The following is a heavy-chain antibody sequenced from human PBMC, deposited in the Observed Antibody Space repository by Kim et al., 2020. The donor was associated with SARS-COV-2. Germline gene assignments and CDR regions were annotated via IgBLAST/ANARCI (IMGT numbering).Heavy chain of an antibody. CDR3: ARVDTAITDWYFDL. Sequence: SETLSLTCTVSGGSISSYYWSWIRQPPGKGLEWIGYIYYSGSTNYNPSLKSRVTISVDTSKNQFSLKLSSVTAADTAVYYCARVDTAITDWYFDLWGRGTLVTVSS. CDR1: GGSISSYY. J-gene: IGHJ2*01. CDR2: IYYSGST. D-gene: IGHD5-18*01. V-gene: IGHV4-59*01.